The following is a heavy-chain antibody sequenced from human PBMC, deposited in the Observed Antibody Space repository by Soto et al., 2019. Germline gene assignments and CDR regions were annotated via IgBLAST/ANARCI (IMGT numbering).Heavy chain of an antibody. V-gene: IGHV1-8*01. J-gene: IGHJ6*03. Sequence: QVQLVQSGAEVKKPGASVKVSFKASGYTFTSYDINWVRQATGQGLEWMGWMNPNSGNTGYAQKFQGRVTMTRNTSISTAYMELSSMRSEDTAVYYCARGGIVSTAYYYYMDVWGKGTTVTVSS. CDR1: GYTFTSYD. CDR3: ARGGIVSTAYYYYMDV. CDR2: MNPNSGNT. D-gene: IGHD4-17*01.